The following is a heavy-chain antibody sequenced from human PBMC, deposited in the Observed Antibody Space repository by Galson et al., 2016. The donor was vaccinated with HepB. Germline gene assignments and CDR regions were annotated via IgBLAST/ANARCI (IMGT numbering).Heavy chain of an antibody. CDR1: GGPIRNYN. CDR3: ARQKIQSGGNCCDAFDI. CDR2: INHRGST. V-gene: IGHV4-34*01. Sequence: SETLSLTCAAYGGPIRNYNWTWIRQPPGKGLEWLGEINHRGSTNYNPSLKSRVTMSVDTSKNQFSPNLISVTAADTAIYYCARQKIQSGGNCCDAFDIWGQGAMVTVSS. D-gene: IGHD2-15*01. J-gene: IGHJ3*02.